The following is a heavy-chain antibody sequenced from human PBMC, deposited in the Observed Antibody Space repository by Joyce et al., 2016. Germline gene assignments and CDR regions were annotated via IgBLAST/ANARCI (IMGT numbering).Heavy chain of an antibody. Sequence: QVQLVQSGAEAKKPGASVKVSCRASGHTFTNYYIHWVRQAPGQGLEWMGVISPTRDSTSSAQQFQGRVNMTWDTSTSTGSMELSGLGSEDTAFYYCALVGGEVWWAHFGYWGQGTLVTVSS. J-gene: IGHJ4*02. V-gene: IGHV1-46*01. CDR3: ALVGGEVWWAHFGY. CDR2: ISPTRDST. D-gene: IGHD2-21*01. CDR1: GHTFTNYY.